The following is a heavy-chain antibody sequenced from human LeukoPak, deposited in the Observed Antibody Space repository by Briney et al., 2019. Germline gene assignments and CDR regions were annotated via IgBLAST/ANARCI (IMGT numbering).Heavy chain of an antibody. D-gene: IGHD5-12*01. CDR1: GGSISSDSYY. CDR2: IYTTEST. CDR3: ARVRRWLRGAFDI. J-gene: IGHJ3*02. Sequence: SQTLSLTCTVSGGSISSDSYYYNWIRQPAGKGLEWIGRIYTTESTNYNPSLKSRVTISLDTSKNQFSLKLSSVTAADTAVYYCARVRRWLRGAFDIWGQGTMVTVSS. V-gene: IGHV4-61*02.